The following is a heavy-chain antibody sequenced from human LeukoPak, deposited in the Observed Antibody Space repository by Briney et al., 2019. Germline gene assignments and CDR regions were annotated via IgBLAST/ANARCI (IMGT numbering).Heavy chain of an antibody. CDR1: GFTFTTYW. J-gene: IGHJ4*02. D-gene: IGHD2-21*01. Sequence: PGGSLSLSCAASGFTFTTYWMHWVRQTPGKGLVWVSRINPDGTITTYADSVKGRFTISRDNAKNALYLQMNSLRAGDTAVYYCARDYSQYFDYWGQGTLVTVSS. V-gene: IGHV3-74*01. CDR2: INPDGTIT. CDR3: ARDYSQYFDY.